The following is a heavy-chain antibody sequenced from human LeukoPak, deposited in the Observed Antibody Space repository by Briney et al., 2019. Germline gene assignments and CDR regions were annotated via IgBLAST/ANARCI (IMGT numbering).Heavy chain of an antibody. Sequence: SVKVSCTPSGGTFSSYAISWVRQAPGQGLEWMGRIIPILGIANYAQKFQGRVTITADKSTSTAYMELSSLRSEDTAVYYCASEITMVRGVIIDDYWGQGTLVTVSS. V-gene: IGHV1-69*04. CDR3: ASEITMVRGVIIDDY. CDR1: GGTFSSYA. J-gene: IGHJ4*02. D-gene: IGHD3-10*01. CDR2: IIPILGIA.